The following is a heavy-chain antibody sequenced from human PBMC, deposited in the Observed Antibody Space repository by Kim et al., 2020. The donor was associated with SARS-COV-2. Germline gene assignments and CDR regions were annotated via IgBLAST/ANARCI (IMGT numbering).Heavy chain of an antibody. J-gene: IGHJ6*02. Sequence: GGSLRLSCAASGFTFSSYWMHWVRQAPGKGLVWVSRINSDGSSTSYADSVKGRFTISRDNAKNTLYLQMNSLRAEDTAVYYCARVSNTAMIYGMDVWGQGTTVTVSS. CDR1: GFTFSSYW. D-gene: IGHD5-18*01. V-gene: IGHV3-74*01. CDR3: ARVSNTAMIYGMDV. CDR2: INSDGSST.